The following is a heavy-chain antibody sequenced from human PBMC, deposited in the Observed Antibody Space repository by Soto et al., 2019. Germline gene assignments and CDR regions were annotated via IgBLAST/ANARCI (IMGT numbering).Heavy chain of an antibody. D-gene: IGHD3-22*01. CDR1: RFYVNTFH. CDR2: IFPNGNT. J-gene: IGHJ5*02. Sequence: SGTLCLTCTVPRFYVNTFHWSWVRQPAGKGLEWIGRIFPNGNTDYSPSLKSRVTLSVDTSKNQISLNLTSVTAADMAVYYCARVGPWVPYDYDSSPYTFENWVDPWGQGTLGTVS. CDR3: ARVGPWVPYDYDSSPYTFENWVDP. V-gene: IGHV4-4*07.